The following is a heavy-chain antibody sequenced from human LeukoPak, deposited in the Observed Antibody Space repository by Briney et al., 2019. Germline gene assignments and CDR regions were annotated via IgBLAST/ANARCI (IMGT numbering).Heavy chain of an antibody. CDR1: SGSISSNSHY. D-gene: IGHD3-10*01. CDR2: IYSSGTT. J-gene: IGHJ4*02. Sequence: SETLSLTCTVSSGSISSNSHYWGWIRQPPGKGLEWIGSIYSSGTTYYNPSLRSRLTISADTSKNLFSLKLGSVAAADTAVYCARSSDYQGSKRALGHYWGQGTLVTVSS. V-gene: IGHV4-39*01. CDR3: ARSSDYQGSKRALGHY.